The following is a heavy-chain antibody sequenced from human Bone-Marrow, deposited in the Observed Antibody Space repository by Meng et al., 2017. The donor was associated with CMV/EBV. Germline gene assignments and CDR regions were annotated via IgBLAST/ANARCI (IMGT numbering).Heavy chain of an antibody. CDR1: GGSISSSSYY. V-gene: IGHV4-39*07. J-gene: IGHJ6*01. CDR3: ASPQVYYYGMDF. Sequence: GSLRLSCTVSGGSISSSSYYWGWIRQPPGKGLEWIGSIYYSGSTYYNPSLKSRVTISVDTSKNQFSLKLSSVTAADTAVYYCASPQVYYYGMDFWGQGTTVTVSS. CDR2: IYYSGST.